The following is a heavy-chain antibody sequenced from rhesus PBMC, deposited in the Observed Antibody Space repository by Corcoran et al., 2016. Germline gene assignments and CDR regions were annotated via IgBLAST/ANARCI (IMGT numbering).Heavy chain of an antibody. Sequence: QLQLQESGPGLVKPSETLSLTCAVSGGSISSGYGWRWIRQPPGKGLEWIGNIFGSIGRTYYNPSLKSRVTSSTDTSKNQFSLKLSSVTAADTAVYYCARVGVLGIGGLDSWGQGVVVTVSS. V-gene: IGHV4-127*01. D-gene: IGHD5-42*01. CDR1: GGSISSGYG. J-gene: IGHJ6*01. CDR3: ARVGVLGIGGLDS. CDR2: IFGSIGRT.